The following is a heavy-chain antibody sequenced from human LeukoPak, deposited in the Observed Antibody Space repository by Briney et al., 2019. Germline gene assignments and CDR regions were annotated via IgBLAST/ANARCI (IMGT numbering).Heavy chain of an antibody. J-gene: IGHJ4*02. CDR2: ISTSSDKI. CDR1: GFTFSSYS. V-gene: IGHV3-21*06. CDR3: ARDTDFDY. Sequence: GGSLRLSCAASGFTFSSYSMNWVRQAPGKGLEWVSCISTSSDKIYYADSVKGRFTISRDNAKNSLYPQMNSLRAGDTAVYFCARDTDFDYWGQGTLVTVSS.